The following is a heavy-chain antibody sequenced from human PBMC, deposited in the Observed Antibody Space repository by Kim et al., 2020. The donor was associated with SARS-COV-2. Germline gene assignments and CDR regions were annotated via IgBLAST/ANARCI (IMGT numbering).Heavy chain of an antibody. J-gene: IGHJ6*02. Sequence: SETLSLTCTVSGGSVSSGNCFWSWIRQTPGTGLEWIGAMYYGGSTNYSPSLKSRLTISVDTSKNQFSLKLDSVTAADTAVYYCARIGWGGDVGGQGAPVT. CDR3: ARIGWGGDV. CDR2: MYYGGST. V-gene: IGHV4-61*01. D-gene: IGHD3-10*01. CDR1: GGSVSSGNCF.